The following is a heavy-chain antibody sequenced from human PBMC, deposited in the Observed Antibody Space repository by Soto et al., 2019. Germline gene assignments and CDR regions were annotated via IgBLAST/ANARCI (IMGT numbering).Heavy chain of an antibody. CDR2: ISSNSAYI. D-gene: IGHD6-13*01. CDR3: TRDASRDSSARGWFDP. J-gene: IGHJ5*02. CDR1: GLTFRSFT. V-gene: IGHV3-21*01. Sequence: GGSLRLSCAASGLTFRSFTMNWVRQAPGKGLEWVSTISSNSAYIYYTDALRGCFTISRDNAKNSLHLQMNSLRAEDTAVYYCTRDASRDSSARGWFDPWGPGTLVTVSS.